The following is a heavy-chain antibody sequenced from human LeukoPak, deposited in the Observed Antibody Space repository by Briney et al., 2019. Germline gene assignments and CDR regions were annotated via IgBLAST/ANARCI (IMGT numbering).Heavy chain of an antibody. CDR3: ARVLGGSNFDN. CDR1: GYSISSGYY. V-gene: IGHV4-38-2*02. Sequence: SETLSLTCTVSGYSISSGYYWGWIRQPPGKGLEWIGSIYHSGSTYYNPSLKSRVAISVDKSKNQFSLKLSSVTAADTAVYYCARVLGGSNFDNWGQGTLVTVSS. CDR2: IYHSGST. J-gene: IGHJ4*02. D-gene: IGHD2-15*01.